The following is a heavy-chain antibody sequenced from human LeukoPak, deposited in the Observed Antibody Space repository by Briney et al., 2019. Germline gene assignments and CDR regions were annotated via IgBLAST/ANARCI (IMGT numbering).Heavy chain of an antibody. CDR2: IRSKAYGGTT. V-gene: IGHV3-49*04. CDR1: GFTFGDYA. J-gene: IGHJ4*02. Sequence: GGSLRLSCTASGFTFGDYAMSWVRQAPGKGLEWVGFIRSKAYGGTTEYAASVKGRFTISRDDSKSIAYLQMNSLKTEDTAVYYCTSYPYYYDSSGDTLGFDHWGQGALVTVSS. CDR3: TSYPYYYDSSGDTLGFDH. D-gene: IGHD3-22*01.